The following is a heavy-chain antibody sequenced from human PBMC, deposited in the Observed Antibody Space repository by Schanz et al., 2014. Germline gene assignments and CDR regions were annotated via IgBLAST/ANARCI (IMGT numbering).Heavy chain of an antibody. V-gene: IGHV1-18*01. D-gene: IGHD2-21*01. CDR1: GYTFTSYG. J-gene: IGHJ4*02. CDR2: ISAYNGNT. CDR3: ARDRLECGAECYSVEVFEI. Sequence: QVQLIQSGAEVKKPGASVKVSCKASGYTFTSYGINWVRQAPGQGLEWMGWISAYNGNTNYAQKLQGRVTMTTDTSTSTAYMELRSLRSEDTAVYYCARDRLECGAECYSVEVFEIWGQGTLVIVSS.